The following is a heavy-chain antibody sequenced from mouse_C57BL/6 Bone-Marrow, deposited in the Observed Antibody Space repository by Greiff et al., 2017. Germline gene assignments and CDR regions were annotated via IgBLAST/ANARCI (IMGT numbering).Heavy chain of an antibody. D-gene: IGHD5-1-1*01. CDR1: GFNIKDDY. CDR2: IDPENGDT. V-gene: IGHV14-4*01. J-gene: IGHJ1*03. Sequence: VQLQQSGAELVRPGASVKLSCTASGFNIKDDYMHWVKQRPEQGLEWIGWIDPENGDTEYDTKFQGKATITADTSSNTAYMLLSSLTSEDPAVYYCTTPYTTGRYFDVWGTGTTVTVSS. CDR3: TTPYTTGRYFDV.